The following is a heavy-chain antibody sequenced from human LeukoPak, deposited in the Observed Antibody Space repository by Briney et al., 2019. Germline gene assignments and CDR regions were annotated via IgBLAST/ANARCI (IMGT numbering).Heavy chain of an antibody. J-gene: IGHJ6*03. D-gene: IGHD3-10*01. CDR3: ARLGGGYYGSGSPYKDYYYYMDV. Sequence: GESLKISCKGSGYSFTNYWIGWVRQMPGKGLEWMGIIFPDDSDTRYSPSFQGQVTISADKSISTAYLQWSSLKASDTAMYYCARLGGGYYGSGSPYKDYYYYMDVWGKGTTVTVSS. CDR1: GYSFTNYW. V-gene: IGHV5-51*01. CDR2: IFPDDSDT.